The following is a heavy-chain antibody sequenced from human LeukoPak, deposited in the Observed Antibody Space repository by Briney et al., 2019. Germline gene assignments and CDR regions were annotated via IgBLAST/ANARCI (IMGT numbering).Heavy chain of an antibody. CDR2: IIPIFGTA. CDR3: AREFRSIAVAGTDYFDY. Sequence: SVKVSCKASGGTFSSYAISWVRQAPGQGLEWMGGIIPIFGTANYAQKFQGRVTITADESTSTAYMELSSLRSEDTAVYYCAREFRSIAVAGTDYFDYWGQGTLVTVSS. D-gene: IGHD6-19*01. CDR1: GGTFSSYA. J-gene: IGHJ4*02. V-gene: IGHV1-69*01.